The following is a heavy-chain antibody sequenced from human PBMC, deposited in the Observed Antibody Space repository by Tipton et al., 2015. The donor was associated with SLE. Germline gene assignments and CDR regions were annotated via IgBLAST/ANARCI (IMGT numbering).Heavy chain of an antibody. CDR2: INHSGRI. J-gene: IGHJ6*03. CDR3: ARGVAIYWITYYDYYMDV. CDR1: GESLSGHY. Sequence: LRLSCTVYGESLSGHYWVWIRQPPGKGLEWIGDINHSGRIDYNPSLMSRVTISEATSKNQFSLPLTSVTAADTGVYYCARGVAIYWITYYDYYMDVWGKGTTVTVSS. D-gene: IGHD2-2*03. V-gene: IGHV4-34*01.